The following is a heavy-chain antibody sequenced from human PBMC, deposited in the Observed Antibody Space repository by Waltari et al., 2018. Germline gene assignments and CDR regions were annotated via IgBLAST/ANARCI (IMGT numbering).Heavy chain of an antibody. CDR2: VLRNGRS. Sequence: QLQLQESGPGLVKPSETLSLTFTVSGDSMNSNSWWSWVRQSPDKGLEWIGQVLRNGRSNYNPSLEGRVIISLDTSNNRFSLELTSATAVDTAVYYCARDRGTGLYLDSWGPGTLVTVS. CDR3: ARDRGTGLYLDS. CDR1: GDSMNSNSW. J-gene: IGHJ4*02. D-gene: IGHD1-1*01. V-gene: IGHV4-4*02.